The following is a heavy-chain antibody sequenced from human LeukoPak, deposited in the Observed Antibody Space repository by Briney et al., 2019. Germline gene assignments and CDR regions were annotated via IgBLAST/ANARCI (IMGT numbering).Heavy chain of an antibody. CDR1: GVSISSYY. CDR3: ARRMPSGTVDY. Sequence: SDTLSLTCTVSGVSISSYYCSWIRQPPGKGLEWIGYIYYSGSTNYNPSLKSRVTISVDTSKNQFSLKLSSVTAADTAVYYCARRMPSGTVDYWGQGTLVTVSS. V-gene: IGHV4-59*01. J-gene: IGHJ4*02. D-gene: IGHD6-13*01. CDR2: IYYSGST.